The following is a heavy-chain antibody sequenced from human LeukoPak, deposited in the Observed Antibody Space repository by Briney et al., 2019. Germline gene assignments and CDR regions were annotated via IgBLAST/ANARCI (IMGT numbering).Heavy chain of an antibody. D-gene: IGHD5-24*01. CDR3: AKDIQLST. CDR2: ISSSGNNA. J-gene: IGHJ3*01. Sequence: GGSLRLSCSASGFAFSAYATHWVRQAPGKGLEWVSLISSSGNNAYYADSVKGRFTISRDNSKNTLSLQMNSLRVEDTAIYYCAKDIQLSTWGLGTMVTVSS. CDR1: GFAFSAYA. V-gene: IGHV3-23*01.